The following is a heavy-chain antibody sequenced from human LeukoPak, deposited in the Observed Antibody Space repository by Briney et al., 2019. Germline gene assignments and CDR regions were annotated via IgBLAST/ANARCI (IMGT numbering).Heavy chain of an antibody. J-gene: IGHJ4*02. D-gene: IGHD3-22*01. V-gene: IGHV1-69*05. CDR2: IIPIFGTA. CDR1: GGTFSSYA. Sequence: SVKVSCKASGGTFSSYAVSWVRQAPGQGLEWMGGIIPIFGTANYAQKFQGRVTITTDESTSTAYMELSSLRSEDTAVYYCARGHYYDSSGYPFDYWGQGTLVTVSS. CDR3: ARGHYYDSSGYPFDY.